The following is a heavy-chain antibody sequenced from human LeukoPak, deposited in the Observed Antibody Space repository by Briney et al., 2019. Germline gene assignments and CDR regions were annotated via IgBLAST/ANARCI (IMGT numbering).Heavy chain of an antibody. CDR2: IKQDGSEK. CDR3: ASEYYDFWSGYYTDNWFDP. Sequence: GGSLRLSCAASGFTFSSYWMSWVRQAPGKGLEWVANIKQDGSEKYYVDSVKGRFTISRDNAKNSLYLQMNRLRAEDTAVYYCASEYYDFWSGYYTDNWFDPWGQGTLVTVSS. V-gene: IGHV3-7*01. CDR1: GFTFSSYW. J-gene: IGHJ5*02. D-gene: IGHD3-3*01.